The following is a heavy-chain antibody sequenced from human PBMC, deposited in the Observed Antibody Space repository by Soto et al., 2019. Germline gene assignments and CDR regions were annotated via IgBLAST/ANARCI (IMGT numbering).Heavy chain of an antibody. Sequence: TLSLTCTVSDGSISSYYWGWIRQPPGKGLEWIGYIYYTGSTNYNPSLKSRVTISVDTSKNQFSLKLSSVTAADTAVYYCARGISSSWLPLPNYYYYMDVWGKGTTVTVSS. CDR1: DGSISSYY. D-gene: IGHD6-13*01. CDR2: IYYTGST. V-gene: IGHV4-59*12. CDR3: ARGISSSWLPLPNYYYYMDV. J-gene: IGHJ6*03.